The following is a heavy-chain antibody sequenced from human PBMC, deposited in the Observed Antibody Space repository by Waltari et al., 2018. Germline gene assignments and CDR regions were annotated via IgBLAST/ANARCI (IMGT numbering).Heavy chain of an antibody. CDR2: MNPNRCNT. CDR3: LWFGESDHYGMDV. J-gene: IGHJ6*02. D-gene: IGHD3-10*01. V-gene: IGHV1-8*03. CDR1: GYTFTSYD. Sequence: QVQLVQSGAEVKKPGASVKVSCKASGYTFTSYDINWVRQATGQGLEGMGWMNPNRCNTGYAQKFQGRVTLTRNTSISTAYIELSSLRSEDTAVYYCLWFGESDHYGMDVWGQGTTVTVSS.